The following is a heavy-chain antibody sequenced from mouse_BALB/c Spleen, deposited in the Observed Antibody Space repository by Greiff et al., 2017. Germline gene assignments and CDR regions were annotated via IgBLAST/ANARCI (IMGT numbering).Heavy chain of an antibody. Sequence: VQLQQSGAELVRPGTSVKVSCKASGYAFTNYLIEWVKQRPGQGLEWIGVINPGSGGTNYNEKFKGKATLTADKSSSTAYMQLSSLTSDDSAVYYCARRASYFDYWGQGTTLTVSS. CDR3: ARRASYFDY. V-gene: IGHV1-54*01. J-gene: IGHJ2*01. CDR2: INPGSGGT. CDR1: GYAFTNYL. D-gene: IGHD3-3*01.